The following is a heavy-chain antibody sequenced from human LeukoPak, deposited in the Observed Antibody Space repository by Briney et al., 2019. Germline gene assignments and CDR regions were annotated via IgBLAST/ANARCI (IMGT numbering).Heavy chain of an antibody. J-gene: IGHJ4*02. V-gene: IGHV4-39*01. CDR3: ARGGAYCGGDCLLN. CDR1: GVSISSSNSY. CDR2: IYYSGNT. D-gene: IGHD2-21*02. Sequence: SETLSLTCTVSGVSISSSNSYWGWIRQPPGKGLEWIGSIYYSGNTYYNASLKSQVSISIDTSKNQFSLRLTSVTAADTAVYYCARGGAYCGGDCLLNWGQGTLVIVSS.